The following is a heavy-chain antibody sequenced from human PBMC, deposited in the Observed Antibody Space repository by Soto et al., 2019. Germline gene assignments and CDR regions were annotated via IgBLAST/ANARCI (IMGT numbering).Heavy chain of an antibody. CDR1: GGIFGSHG. J-gene: IGHJ3*01. CDR2: FIPIFRTL. V-gene: IGHV1-69*01. D-gene: IGHD3-22*01. Sequence: QVQLIQSEAEVKKTGSSVRVSCTASGGIFGSHGFSWVRQAPGQRLEWVGGFIPIFRTLTYTEKFQARVRIAADESTNTVYLDLSSLTSEDTAVYYCVRDRRTYYSDPHDEFVASDYEVWGQGTMVSVSS. CDR3: VRDRRTYYSDPHDEFVASDYEV.